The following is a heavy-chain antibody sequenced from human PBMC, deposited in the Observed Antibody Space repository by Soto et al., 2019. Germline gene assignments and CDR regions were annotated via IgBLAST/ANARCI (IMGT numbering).Heavy chain of an antibody. V-gene: IGHV5-51*01. CDR3: ARFGGPYSTTSESDSLDI. D-gene: IGHD2-21*01. J-gene: IGHJ3*02. CDR2: IYPGDSDT. Sequence: PGESLKISCKGSGYILTTYWIAWVRQMPGQGLEIMGIIYPGDSDTRYSPSFQGQVTISVDKSSSTAYLQRSSLKASDTAMYYCARFGGPYSTTSESDSLDIWGQGTMVTVSS. CDR1: GYILTTYW.